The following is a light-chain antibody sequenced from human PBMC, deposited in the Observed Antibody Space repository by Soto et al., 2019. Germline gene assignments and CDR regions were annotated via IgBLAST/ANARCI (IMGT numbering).Light chain of an antibody. CDR2: DGS. J-gene: IGLJ2*01. CDR1: NIGYIS. CDR3: QVWDSSSDHSV. Sequence: SSVLTQPPSVSVAPGQTARITCGGANIGYISVHWYQQKPGQAPVLVVYDGSDRPSGIPERFSGSNSGNTATLTISRVEAGDEADYYCQVWDSSSDHSVFGGGTKLTVL. V-gene: IGLV3-21*02.